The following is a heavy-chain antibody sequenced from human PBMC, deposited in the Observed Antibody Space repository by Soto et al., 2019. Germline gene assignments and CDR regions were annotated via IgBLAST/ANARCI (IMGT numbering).Heavy chain of an antibody. D-gene: IGHD3-22*01. J-gene: IGHJ4*02. CDR2: IYYSGST. CDR1: GGSISSGGYY. Sequence: SETLSLTCTVSGGSISSGGYYWSWIRQHPGKGLEWIGYIYYSGSTYYNPSLKSRVTISVDTSKNQFSLKLSSVTAADTAVYYCARGPRYYDSSGYYFGYWGQGTLVTVSS. V-gene: IGHV4-31*03. CDR3: ARGPRYYDSSGYYFGY.